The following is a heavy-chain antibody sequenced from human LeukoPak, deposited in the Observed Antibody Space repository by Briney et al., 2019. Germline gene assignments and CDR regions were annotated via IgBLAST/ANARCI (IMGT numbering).Heavy chain of an antibody. D-gene: IGHD6-13*01. CDR1: GFTFSAYG. CDR2: ISHDGNTK. CDR3: AKRVDYGSSWYYFDY. V-gene: IGHV3-30*18. J-gene: IGHJ4*02. Sequence: GGSLRLSCAASGFTFSAYGMHWVRQAPGKGLEWVAVISHDGNTKYYADSVKGRFTISRDNSKDTLYLQMNSLRAEDTAVYYCAKRVDYGSSWYYFDYWGQGTLVTVSS.